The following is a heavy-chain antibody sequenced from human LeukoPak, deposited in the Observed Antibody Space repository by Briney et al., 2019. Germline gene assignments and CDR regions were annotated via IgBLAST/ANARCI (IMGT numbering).Heavy chain of an antibody. CDR2: INRDGSQK. J-gene: IGHJ4*02. CDR3: ARDHSGPDY. Sequence: GGSLRLSCAASGFSLSGYWMTWVRQAPGKGLEWVANINRDGSQKNHVDSVQGRFTISRDNAKNSLYLQMNSLRAEDTAVYYCARDHSGPDYWGQGTLVTVSS. D-gene: IGHD1-26*01. V-gene: IGHV3-7*01. CDR1: GFSLSGYW.